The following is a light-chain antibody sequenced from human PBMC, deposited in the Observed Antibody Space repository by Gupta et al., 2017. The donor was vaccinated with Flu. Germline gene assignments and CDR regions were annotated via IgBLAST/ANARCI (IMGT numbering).Light chain of an antibody. J-gene: IGKJ1*01. CDR2: GAS. V-gene: IGKV3-15*01. CDR1: QSVSRN. Sequence: EIVMTQSPATLSVSPGERATLSCRASQSVSRNLAWYQQKPGQAPRLLIYGASTRATGIPARFSGSGSGTEFTLTISSLQSEDFAVYYCQQDNNWPETFGQGTKVEIK. CDR3: QQDNNWPET.